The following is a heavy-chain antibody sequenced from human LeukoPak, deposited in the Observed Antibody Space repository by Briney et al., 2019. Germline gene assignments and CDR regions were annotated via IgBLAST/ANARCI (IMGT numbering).Heavy chain of an antibody. V-gene: IGHV3-7*01. J-gene: IGHJ5*02. D-gene: IGHD3-16*01. CDR2: IQPDGSEQ. Sequence: GGSLRLSCAASGFTFSRNWMSWVRQAPGKGQEWVGNIQPDGSEQYPVDSVKGRFTISRDNARNSLFLQMNSLRVEDTAVYYCASQSFARFDPWGQGTLVTVSS. CDR1: GFTFSRNW. CDR3: ASQSFARFDP.